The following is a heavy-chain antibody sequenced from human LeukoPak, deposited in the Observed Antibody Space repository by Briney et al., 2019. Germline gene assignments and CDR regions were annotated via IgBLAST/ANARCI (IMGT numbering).Heavy chain of an antibody. Sequence: ASVKVSCKASGYTFTSYGISWVRQAPGQGLEWMGWISAYNGNTNYAQKLQGRVTMTTDTSTSTGYMELRSLRSDDTAVYYCARDLITIFGVVITRYGMDVWGQGTTVTVSS. J-gene: IGHJ6*02. V-gene: IGHV1-18*01. CDR3: ARDLITIFGVVITRYGMDV. D-gene: IGHD3-3*01. CDR2: ISAYNGNT. CDR1: GYTFTSYG.